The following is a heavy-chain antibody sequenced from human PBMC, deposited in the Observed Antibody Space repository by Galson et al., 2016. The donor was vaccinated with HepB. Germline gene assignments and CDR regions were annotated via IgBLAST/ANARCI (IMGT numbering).Heavy chain of an antibody. D-gene: IGHD1-26*01. CDR3: ARENPIVGASYDY. CDR1: GFTFSEYY. CDR2: ITNSGSAI. V-gene: IGHV3-11*01. J-gene: IGHJ4*02. Sequence: SLRLSCAASGFTFSEYYMSWIRQAPGKGLELVSYITNSGSAIYTADFVKGRFTISRDNAKNSLYLQMNSLRVEDTAVYYCARENPIVGASYDYWGQGTLVTVSS.